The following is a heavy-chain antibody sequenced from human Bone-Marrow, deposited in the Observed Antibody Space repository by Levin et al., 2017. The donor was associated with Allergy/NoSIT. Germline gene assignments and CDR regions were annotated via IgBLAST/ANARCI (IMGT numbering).Heavy chain of an antibody. D-gene: IGHD3-10*01. J-gene: IGHJ4*02. CDR1: GFTFSDYY. Sequence: GGSLRLSCAASGFTFSDYYMRWIRQAPGKGLEWVSYITSTGSTKYYADSVKSRFTISRDNAKSSLYLQMNSLRAEDTAVYYCVRDLYGSGNYHAFDSWGQGTLVTVSS. CDR2: ITSTGSTK. V-gene: IGHV3-11*01. CDR3: VRDLYGSGNYHAFDS.